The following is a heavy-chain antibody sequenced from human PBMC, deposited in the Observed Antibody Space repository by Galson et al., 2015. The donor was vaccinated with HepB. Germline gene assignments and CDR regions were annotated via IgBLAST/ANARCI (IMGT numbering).Heavy chain of an antibody. CDR1: GDSVSSNSAT. CDR3: GGGNRFDI. V-gene: IGHV6-1*01. Sequence: CAISGDSVSSNSATWNWIRQSPSRGLEWLGRTYYRSKWYSEYAVSVKSRIIINPDTSKNQFSLQLNSVTPEDTAVYYCGGGNRFDIWGQGTMVTVSS. CDR2: TYYRSKWYS. J-gene: IGHJ3*02.